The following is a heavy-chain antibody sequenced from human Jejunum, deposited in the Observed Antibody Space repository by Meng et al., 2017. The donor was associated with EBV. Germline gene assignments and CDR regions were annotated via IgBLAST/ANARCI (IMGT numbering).Heavy chain of an antibody. Sequence: VQLVQPGPEVKKPGPSVKFSCTGFGSTFTNPEFNWVRQSPGQGLEWMGWMNSNSGDTGYAQKFQGRVTMTRDTSINTAYMELSSLTSEDTALYYCMRGSGAGGRDWFDPWGQGTLVTVSS. CDR1: GSTFTNPE. J-gene: IGHJ5*02. CDR3: MRGSGAGGRDWFDP. V-gene: IGHV1-8*01. D-gene: IGHD6-19*01. CDR2: MNSNSGDT.